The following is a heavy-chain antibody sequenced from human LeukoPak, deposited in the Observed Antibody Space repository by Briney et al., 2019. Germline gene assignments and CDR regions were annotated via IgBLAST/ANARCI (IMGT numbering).Heavy chain of an antibody. J-gene: IGHJ4*02. CDR3: ARVDTGYFDWLLLDY. CDR1: GGSFSGYY. V-gene: IGHV4-34*01. CDR2: INHSGST. D-gene: IGHD3-9*01. Sequence: SETLSLTCAVYGGSFSGYYWSWIRQPPGKGLEWIGGINHSGSTNYNPSLKSRVTISVDTSKNQFSLKLSSVTAADTAVYYCARVDTGYFDWLLLDYWGQGTLVTVSS.